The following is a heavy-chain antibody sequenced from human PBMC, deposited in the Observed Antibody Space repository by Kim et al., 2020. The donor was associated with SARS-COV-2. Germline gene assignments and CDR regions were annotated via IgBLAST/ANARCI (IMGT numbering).Heavy chain of an antibody. CDR3: ARGAYFGSGIYNGLDV. D-gene: IGHD3-10*01. J-gene: IGHJ6*01. Sequence: GSLSLTCTVSGGSVSSVRYYWSWIRQSPGKGLEWIGNIYYSGRTDYNPSLKSRVTLSGDTSKNQLSLKLSSVTAADTAVYYCARGAYFGSGIYNGLDV. V-gene: IGHV4-61*01. CDR1: GGSVSSVRYY. CDR2: IYYSGRT.